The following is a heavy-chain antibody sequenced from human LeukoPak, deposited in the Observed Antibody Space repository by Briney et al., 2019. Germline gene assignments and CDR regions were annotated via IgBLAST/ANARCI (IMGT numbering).Heavy chain of an antibody. V-gene: IGHV1-46*01. CDR1: EYTFTNYY. D-gene: IGHD3-10*01. Sequence: ASVKVSCKASEYTFTNYYMHWVRQAPGQGLEWMGIINPTGGSTNYAQRFQGRVTMTRDTSTGTVFVELSSLRSEDTAMYYCARERGQDAFEIWGQGTMVTVSS. CDR3: ARERGQDAFEI. CDR2: INPTGGST. J-gene: IGHJ3*02.